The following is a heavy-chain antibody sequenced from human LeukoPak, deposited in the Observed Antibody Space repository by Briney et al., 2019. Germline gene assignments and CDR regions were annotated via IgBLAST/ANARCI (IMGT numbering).Heavy chain of an antibody. CDR2: SSPSVSET. CDR1: GPGFPNYL. J-gene: IGHJ4*02. CDR3: ARLSDGYNDF. Sequence: PGPPLHSSSPAPGPGFPNYLIAGARPMPGKGTESGGISSPSVSETRYGPSFQGQVTFSADKSISTAYLQWSSLKASDTAMYYCARLSDGYNDFWGQGTLVTVSS. D-gene: IGHD5-24*01. V-gene: IGHV5-51*01.